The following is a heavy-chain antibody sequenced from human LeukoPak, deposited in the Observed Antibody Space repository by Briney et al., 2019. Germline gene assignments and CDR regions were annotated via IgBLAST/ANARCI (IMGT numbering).Heavy chain of an antibody. D-gene: IGHD3-22*01. J-gene: IGHJ2*01. Sequence: SETLSLTCTVSGGSISSYYWSWIRQPPGKGPEWIGYIYYSGSTNYNPSLKSRVTISVDTSKNQFSLKLSSVTAADTAVYYCASRQGYYDSSGYYYDWYFDLWGRGTLVTVSS. CDR2: IYYSGST. CDR1: GGSISSYY. V-gene: IGHV4-59*01. CDR3: ASRQGYYDSSGYYYDWYFDL.